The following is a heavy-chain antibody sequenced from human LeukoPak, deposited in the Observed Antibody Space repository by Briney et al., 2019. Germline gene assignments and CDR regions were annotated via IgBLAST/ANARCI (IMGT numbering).Heavy chain of an antibody. CDR3: ARGGITMIVVVKHAFDI. CDR2: IRYDGSNK. CDR1: GFTFSSYG. D-gene: IGHD3-22*01. Sequence: GGSLRLSCAASGFTFSSYGMHWVRQAPGKGLEWVAFIRYDGSNKYYADSVKGRFTISRDNSKNTLYLQMNSLRAEDTAVYYCARGGITMIVVVKHAFDIWGQGTMVTVSS. V-gene: IGHV3-30*02. J-gene: IGHJ3*02.